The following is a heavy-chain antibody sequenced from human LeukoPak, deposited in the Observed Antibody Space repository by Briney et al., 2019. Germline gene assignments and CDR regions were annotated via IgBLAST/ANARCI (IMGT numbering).Heavy chain of an antibody. CDR2: INSDGSST. Sequence: GGSLRLSCAASGFTFSDYYMSWVRQAPGKGLVWVSRINSDGSSTSYADSVKGRFTISRDNAKNTLYLQMNSLRAEDTAVYYCASPYYDFWSGYPLWGQGTLVTVSS. J-gene: IGHJ4*02. V-gene: IGHV3-74*01. CDR3: ASPYYDFWSGYPL. CDR1: GFTFSDYY. D-gene: IGHD3-3*01.